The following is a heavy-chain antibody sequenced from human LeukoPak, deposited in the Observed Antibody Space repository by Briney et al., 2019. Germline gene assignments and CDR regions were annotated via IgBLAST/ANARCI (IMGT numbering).Heavy chain of an antibody. CDR1: GGSFSGYY. CDR2: IKQDGSEK. J-gene: IGHJ6*03. V-gene: IGHV3-7*01. Sequence: ETLSLTCAVYGGSFSGYYWSWIRQPPGKGLEWVANIKQDGSEKYYVDSVKGRFTISRDNAKNSLYLQMNSLRAEDTAVYYCARDTRNYMDVWGKGTTVTISS. CDR3: ARDTRNYMDV.